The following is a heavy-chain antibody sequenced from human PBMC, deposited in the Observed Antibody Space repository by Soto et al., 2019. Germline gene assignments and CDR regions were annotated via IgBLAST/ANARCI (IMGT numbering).Heavy chain of an antibody. CDR3: ARVGYYDSSGPDH. D-gene: IGHD3-22*01. CDR1: RYTFTGYY. Sequence: QVQLVQSGAEVKKPGASVKVSCKASRYTFTGYYMHWVRQAPGQGLEWMGWINPNSGGTTYAQKFQGRVTMTRDTSISTAYMELSRLRSDDTAVYYCARVGYYDSSGPDHWGQGNLVTVSS. V-gene: IGHV1-2*02. J-gene: IGHJ5*02. CDR2: INPNSGGT.